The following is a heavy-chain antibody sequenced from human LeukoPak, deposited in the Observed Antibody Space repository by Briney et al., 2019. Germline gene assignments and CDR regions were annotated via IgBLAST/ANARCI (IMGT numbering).Heavy chain of an antibody. CDR3: ATRHGVVVAALDAFDI. Sequence: SETLSLTCAVYGGSFSGYYWSLIRQPPGKGLEWIGEVNHSGSTDYNPSLKSRVTISADTSNNQFSLKLSSVTAADTAVYYCATRHGVVVAALDAFDIWGQGTMVTVSS. J-gene: IGHJ3*02. D-gene: IGHD2-15*01. V-gene: IGHV4-34*01. CDR2: VNHSGST. CDR1: GGSFSGYY.